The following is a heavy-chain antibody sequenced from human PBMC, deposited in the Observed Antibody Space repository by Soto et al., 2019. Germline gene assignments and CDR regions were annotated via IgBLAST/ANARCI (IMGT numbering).Heavy chain of an antibody. CDR1: GGSFSGYY. J-gene: IGHJ4*02. CDR2: INHSGST. Sequence: QVQLQQWGAGLLKPSETLSLTCAVYGGSFSGYYWSWIRQPPGKGLEWIGEINHSGSTNYNPSLKSRVTISVDTSKNQFSLKLSSVTAADTAVYYCARGDSGGSGSYWAVYWGQGTLVTVSS. V-gene: IGHV4-34*01. D-gene: IGHD3-10*01. CDR3: ARGDSGGSGSYWAVY.